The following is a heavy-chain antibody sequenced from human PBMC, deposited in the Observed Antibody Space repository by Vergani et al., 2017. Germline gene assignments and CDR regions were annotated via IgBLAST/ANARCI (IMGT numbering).Heavy chain of an antibody. Sequence: EVQLVQSGAEVKKPGESLKISCQISGYSFTNYWIGWVRQMPGKGLEWMGIIHPADSDTRYSPSFQGQVTISVDKSSSTAYLQRSSLRASDSAMYYCARLYGRDRSGSKYFDYWGQGTMVTVCS. CDR2: IHPADSDT. CDR3: ARLYGRDRSGSKYFDY. J-gene: IGHJ4*02. V-gene: IGHV5-51*01. CDR1: GYSFTNYW. D-gene: IGHD6-25*01.